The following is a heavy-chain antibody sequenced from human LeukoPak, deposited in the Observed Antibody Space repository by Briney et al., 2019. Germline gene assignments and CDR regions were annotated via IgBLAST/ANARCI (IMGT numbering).Heavy chain of an antibody. CDR2: ISAYNGNT. Sequence: WASVKVSCKASGYTFTSYGISWVRQAPGQGLEWMGWISAYNGNTNYAQKLQGRVTMTTDTSTSTAYMELRSLRSDDTAVYYCAVSDSSGWSHDYYYYMDVWGKGTTVTVSS. CDR1: GYTFTSYG. J-gene: IGHJ6*03. D-gene: IGHD6-19*01. V-gene: IGHV1-18*01. CDR3: AVSDSSGWSHDYYYYMDV.